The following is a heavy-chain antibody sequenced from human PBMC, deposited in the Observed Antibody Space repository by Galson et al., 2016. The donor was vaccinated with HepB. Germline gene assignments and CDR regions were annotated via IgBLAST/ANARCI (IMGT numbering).Heavy chain of an antibody. CDR2: IWTDGSNK. J-gene: IGHJ4*02. Sequence: SLRLSCAASAFTFSNYGMHWVRQAPGKGLEWVAGIWTDGSNKYYADSVKGRFTISRDNSKSTLYLQMNSLRAEDTAVYYCAKSKGGVWSYYFDYWGQGTLVTVSS. D-gene: IGHD6-19*01. CDR3: AKSKGGVWSYYFDY. V-gene: IGHV3-33*06. CDR1: AFTFSNYG.